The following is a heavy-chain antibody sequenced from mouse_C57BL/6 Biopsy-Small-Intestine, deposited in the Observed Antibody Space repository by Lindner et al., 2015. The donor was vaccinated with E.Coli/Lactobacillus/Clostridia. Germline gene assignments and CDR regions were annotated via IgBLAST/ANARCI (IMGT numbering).Heavy chain of an antibody. CDR1: GYTFTGYY. CDR3: ARDPLEVGATFWFDP. J-gene: IGHJ4*01. Sequence: SVKVSCKALGYTFTGYYIHWVRQAPGQGLEWMGWINPNSGDTNYAQNFRGRITMTRDTSARTAYMELSRLRSDDSAVYYCARDPLEVGATFWFDPWGQGTLVTVSS. D-gene: IGHD1-1*02. V-gene: IGHV1-66*01. CDR2: INPNSGDT.